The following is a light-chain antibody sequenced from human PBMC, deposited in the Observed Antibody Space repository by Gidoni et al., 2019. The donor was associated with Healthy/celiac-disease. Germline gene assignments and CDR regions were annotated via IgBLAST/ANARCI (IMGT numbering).Light chain of an antibody. CDR3: QQYYGTPIT. J-gene: IGKJ5*01. CDR2: WAS. V-gene: IGKV4-1*01. Sequence: DIVMTQSPDSLAVSLGERATINCKSSQSILYSSNNKNYLAWYQQKPGQPPKLLIYWASTRESGVPDRFSGSGSGTDFTLTISSLQAEDVAVYYCQQYYGTPITFGQGTRREIK. CDR1: QSILYSSNNKNY.